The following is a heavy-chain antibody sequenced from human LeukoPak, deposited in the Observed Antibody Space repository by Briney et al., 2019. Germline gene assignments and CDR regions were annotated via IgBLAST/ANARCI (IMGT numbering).Heavy chain of an antibody. CDR1: RFTFSSYG. Sequence: GGSLRLSCAASRFTFSSYGMSWVRQAPGKGLEWVSAISGGGGSTYYADPVKGRFTISRDNSKNTLYLQMSSLRAEDKAVYYCARDIGETLFDYWGQGTLVTVSS. J-gene: IGHJ4*02. V-gene: IGHV3-23*01. D-gene: IGHD3-10*01. CDR3: ARDIGETLFDY. CDR2: ISGGGGST.